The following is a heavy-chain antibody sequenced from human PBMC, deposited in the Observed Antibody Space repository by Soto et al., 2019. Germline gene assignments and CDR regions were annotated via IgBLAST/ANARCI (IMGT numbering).Heavy chain of an antibody. CDR2: IHYSGRT. Sequence: QVQLQESGPGLVKPSQTLSLTCTVSGGSVNTDHYDWSWIRQHPGKGLEWIGDIHYSGRTSSSPSLKSRDTMSVDTSKKHSSLKLTSVTAADTAVYFCAREQRYGVWFDPWGQGTLVTVSP. CDR1: GGSVNTDHYD. J-gene: IGHJ5*02. CDR3: AREQRYGVWFDP. D-gene: IGHD3-9*01. V-gene: IGHV4-31*03.